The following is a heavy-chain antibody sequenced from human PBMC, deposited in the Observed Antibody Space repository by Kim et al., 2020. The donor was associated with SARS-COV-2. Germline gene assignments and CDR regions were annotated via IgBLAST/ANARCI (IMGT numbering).Heavy chain of an antibody. J-gene: IGHJ4*02. Sequence: ASVKVSCKASGYTFTSYAMNWVRQAPGQGLEWMGWINTNTGNPTYAQGFTGRFVFSLDTSVSTAYLQISSLKAEDTAVYYCARDWSYYDYIWGSYRFFDYWGQGTLVTVSS. V-gene: IGHV7-4-1*02. D-gene: IGHD3-16*02. CDR3: ARDWSYYDYIWGSYRFFDY. CDR1: GYTFTSYA. CDR2: INTNTGNP.